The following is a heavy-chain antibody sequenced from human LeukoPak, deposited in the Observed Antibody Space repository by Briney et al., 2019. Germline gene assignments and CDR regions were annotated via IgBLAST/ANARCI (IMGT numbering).Heavy chain of an antibody. CDR1: GVSISSSNSY. CDR3: ARHGSSGSGKKKKFYYMDV. D-gene: IGHD3-10*01. V-gene: IGHV4-39*01. Sequence: PSETLSLTCTVSGVSISSSNSYWGWIRQPPGKGLEWIGSIYYSGNTYYNASLKSQVSISIDTSKNQFSLRLTSVTAADTAVYYCARHGSSGSGKKKKFYYMDVWGKGTTVTISS. CDR2: IYYSGNT. J-gene: IGHJ6*03.